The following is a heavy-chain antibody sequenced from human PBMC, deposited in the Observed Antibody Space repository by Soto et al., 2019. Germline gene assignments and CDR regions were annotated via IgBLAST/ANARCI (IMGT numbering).Heavy chain of an antibody. CDR2: FDPEDGET. V-gene: IGHV1-24*01. Sequence: ASVKVSCKVSGYTLTELSMHWVRQAPGKGLEWMGGFDPEDGETIYAQKFQGRVTMTEDTSTDTAYMELSSLRSEDTAVYYCATVAAAAGDFDYWGRGTLVTVSS. D-gene: IGHD6-13*01. CDR1: GYTLTELS. J-gene: IGHJ4*02. CDR3: ATVAAAAGDFDY.